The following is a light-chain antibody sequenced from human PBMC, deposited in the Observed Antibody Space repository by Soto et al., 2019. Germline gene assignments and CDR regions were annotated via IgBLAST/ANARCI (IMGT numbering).Light chain of an antibody. V-gene: IGKV3-15*01. Sequence: ILMTQSPATLSVSPGERAALSCRASQSVTTNLAWYQQKPGQAPRLLIYGASTRATGIPARFSGSGSGTEFTLTISSLQSEDSALYFCQQYNNWPPITFGQGTRLEI. J-gene: IGKJ5*01. CDR3: QQYNNWPPIT. CDR2: GAS. CDR1: QSVTTN.